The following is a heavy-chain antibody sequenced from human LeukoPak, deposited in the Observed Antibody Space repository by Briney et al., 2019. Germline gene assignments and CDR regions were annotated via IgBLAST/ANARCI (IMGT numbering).Heavy chain of an antibody. CDR1: GFTFSSYA. CDR2: ISYDGSNR. J-gene: IGHJ3*02. CDR3: AREVGATIGLVHAFAI. Sequence: HPGGSLRLSCAASGFTFSSYAMHWVRQAPGKGLEWVAVISYDGSNRYYADSVKGRFTISRDNSKNTLYLQMNSLRAEDTAVYYCAREVGATIGLVHAFAIWGQGTMVTVSS. V-gene: IGHV3-30-3*01. D-gene: IGHD1-26*01.